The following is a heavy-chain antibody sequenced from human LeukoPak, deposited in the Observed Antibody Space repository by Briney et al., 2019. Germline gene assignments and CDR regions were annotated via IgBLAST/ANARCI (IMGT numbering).Heavy chain of an antibody. D-gene: IGHD5-12*01. CDR3: ARDQSGYGWFDP. CDR2: IYYSGGT. J-gene: IGHJ5*02. CDR1: GGSISSGGYY. Sequence: PSQTLSLTCTVSGGSISSGGYYWSWIRQHPGKGLEWIGYIYYSGGTYYNPSLKSRVTISVDTSKNQFSLKLSSVTAADTAVYYCARDQSGYGWFDPWGQGTLVTVSS. V-gene: IGHV4-31*03.